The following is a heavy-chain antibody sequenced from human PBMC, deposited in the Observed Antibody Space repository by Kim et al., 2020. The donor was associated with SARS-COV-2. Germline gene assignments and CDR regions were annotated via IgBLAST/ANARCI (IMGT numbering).Heavy chain of an antibody. CDR1: GFTFSKYW. CDR2: INKDGTEK. D-gene: IGHD3-22*01. J-gene: IGHJ3*02. CDR3: ARDDTHHVIYYYDAFDI. Sequence: GGSLRLSCAASGFTFSKYWMTWVRQAPWRGLEWVANINKDGTEKNYVDSVKGRFTISRDNAKNSLYLHMNSLRVEDTAVYFCARDDTHHVIYYYDAFDIWGQGTMVTVSS. V-gene: IGHV3-7*01.